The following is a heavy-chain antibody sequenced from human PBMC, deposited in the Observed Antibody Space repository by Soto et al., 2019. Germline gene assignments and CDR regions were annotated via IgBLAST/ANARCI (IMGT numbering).Heavy chain of an antibody. D-gene: IGHD1-26*01. Sequence: TGGSLRLSCAVSLSSYAMTWVRQAPGKGLERVAGISVSGGSTNYAVSVKGRFTISRDNDKNTVYLQMNSQRAEDTAVSYCDKADSLVGGTIYCMDVWDQGTTVTVSS. J-gene: IGHJ6*03. CDR1: LSSYA. CDR2: ISVSGGST. CDR3: DKADSLVGGTIYCMDV. V-gene: IGHV3-23*01.